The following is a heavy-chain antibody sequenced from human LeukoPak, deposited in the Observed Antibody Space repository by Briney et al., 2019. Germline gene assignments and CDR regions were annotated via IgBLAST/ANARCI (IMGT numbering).Heavy chain of an antibody. V-gene: IGHV1-2*02. CDR3: ARDRPNNWFDP. CDR2: INPNSGVT. J-gene: IGHJ5*02. CDR1: GYTFTGYY. Sequence: ASVKVSFKASGYTFTGYYIHWVRQAPGQGLEWVGYINPNSGVTNSAQKFQGRVTLTRDTSITTAYMELSRLTSDDTAVYYCARDRPNNWFDPWGQGTLVTVAS.